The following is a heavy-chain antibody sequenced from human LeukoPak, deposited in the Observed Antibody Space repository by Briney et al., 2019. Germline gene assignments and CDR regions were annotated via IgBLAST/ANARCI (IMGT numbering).Heavy chain of an antibody. Sequence: GGSLRLSCAASGFTFSSYGMHWVRQAPGKGLEWVAVIWYDGSNKYHADSVKGRFTISRDNSKNTLYLQMNSLRAEDTAVYYCARGGTTYYYYGMDVWGQGTTVTVSS. CDR3: ARGGTTYYYYGMDV. J-gene: IGHJ6*02. CDR2: IWYDGSNK. V-gene: IGHV3-33*01. D-gene: IGHD1-1*01. CDR1: GFTFSSYG.